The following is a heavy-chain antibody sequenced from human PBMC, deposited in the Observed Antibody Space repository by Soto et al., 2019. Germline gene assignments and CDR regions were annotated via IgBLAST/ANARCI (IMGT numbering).Heavy chain of an antibody. CDR1: GGSSGSSNW. D-gene: IGHD3-22*01. Sequence: LEMLSHTCGVAGGSSGSSNWWRWVRQPPGKGLEWIGEIYHSGSTNYNPSLKSRVTISVDKSKNQFSLKLSSVTAADTAVYYCARDHYDSSGSYGMDVWGQGTTVTVSS. J-gene: IGHJ6*02. V-gene: IGHV4-4*02. CDR3: ARDHYDSSGSYGMDV. CDR2: IYHSGST.